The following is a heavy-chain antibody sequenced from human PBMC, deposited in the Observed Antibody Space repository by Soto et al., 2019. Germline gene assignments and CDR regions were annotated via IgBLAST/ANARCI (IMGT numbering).Heavy chain of an antibody. D-gene: IGHD4-4*01. V-gene: IGHV5-51*01. J-gene: IGHJ5*02. CDR1: GYSFTRYW. CDR3: ARGRREGVPTVGFDR. Sequence: GESLKISCKGSGYSFTRYWIGWARQMPGKGLEWMGIIYPGDSDTRYSPSFQGQVTISADKSISTAYLQWSSLKASDTAMYYCARGRREGVPTVGFDRWGQGTLVIVSS. CDR2: IYPGDSDT.